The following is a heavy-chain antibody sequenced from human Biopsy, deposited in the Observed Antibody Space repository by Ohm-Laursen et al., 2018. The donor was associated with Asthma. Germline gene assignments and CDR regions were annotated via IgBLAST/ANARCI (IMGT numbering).Heavy chain of an antibody. CDR3: AKERYYDFWSGYPI. CDR2: IYYNGRT. J-gene: IGHJ3*02. D-gene: IGHD3-3*01. CDR1: GGSFTHYF. Sequence: SDTLSLTCAISGGSFTHYFWMWIRQPPGKGLEWIGSIYYNGRTYYNPSLKSRVTISVDTSKKQLSLQLSSVTAADTAVYYCAKERYYDFWSGYPIWGQGTMVTVSS. V-gene: IGHV4-59*05.